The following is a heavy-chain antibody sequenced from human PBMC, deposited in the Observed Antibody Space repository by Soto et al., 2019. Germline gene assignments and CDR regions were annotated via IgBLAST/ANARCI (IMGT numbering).Heavy chain of an antibody. D-gene: IGHD3-10*01. CDR1: GFTFDDYA. CDR3: AQDRYGSGSSPWDV. V-gene: IGHV3-9*01. CDR2: ISWNSGSI. J-gene: IGHJ6*04. Sequence: EVQLVESGGGLVQPGRSLRLSCAASGFTFDDYAMHWVRQAPGKGLEWVSGISWNSGSIGYADSVKGRFTISRDNAKNSLYLQMNSLRAEDTALYYCAQDRYGSGSSPWDVWGKGTTVTVSS.